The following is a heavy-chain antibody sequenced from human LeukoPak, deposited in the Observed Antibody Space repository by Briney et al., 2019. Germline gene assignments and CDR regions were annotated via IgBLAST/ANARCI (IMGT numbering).Heavy chain of an antibody. CDR2: IYHSGST. CDR1: GGSISSSNW. V-gene: IGHV4-4*02. J-gene: IGHJ2*01. D-gene: IGHD4-17*01. CDR3: ARDYGDYVSWYFDL. Sequence: SETLSLTCAVSGGSISSSNWWSWVRQPPGKGLEWIGGIYHSGSTNYNPSLKSRVTISVDKSKNQFSLKLSSVTAADTAVYYCARDYGDYVSWYFDLWGRGTLVTVSS.